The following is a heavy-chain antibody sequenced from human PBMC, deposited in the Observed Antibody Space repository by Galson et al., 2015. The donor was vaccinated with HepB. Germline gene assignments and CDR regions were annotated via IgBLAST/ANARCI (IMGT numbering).Heavy chain of an antibody. J-gene: IGHJ3*02. D-gene: IGHD3-3*01. Sequence: SLRLSCAASGFSFSSYGMHWVRQAPGQAPEWVAVISYDGSVKNSVDSVKGRFIISRDNSKNTLYLKMNSLRTEDTAAYYCAKEVDDFWSGYSSGFDSWGQAIMVTVSS. CDR3: AKEVDDFWSGYSSGFDS. CDR2: ISYDGSVK. CDR1: GFSFSSYG. V-gene: IGHV3-30*18.